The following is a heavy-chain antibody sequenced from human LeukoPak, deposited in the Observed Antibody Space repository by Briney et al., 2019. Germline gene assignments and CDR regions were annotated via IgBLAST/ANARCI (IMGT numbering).Heavy chain of an antibody. CDR3: ARVGYCSSTSRYNFWFDP. Sequence: SETLSLTCTVSGGSISSGDYHWRRIRQHRGKGLDRFGYIYYSGSTYYNPDLQSRVIISVYTSKNQSSLKLSSVTAADTAVYYCARVGYCSSTSRYNFWFDPWGQGTLVTVSS. D-gene: IGHD2-2*02. V-gene: IGHV4-31*03. CDR2: IYYSGST. CDR1: GGSISSGDYH. J-gene: IGHJ5*02.